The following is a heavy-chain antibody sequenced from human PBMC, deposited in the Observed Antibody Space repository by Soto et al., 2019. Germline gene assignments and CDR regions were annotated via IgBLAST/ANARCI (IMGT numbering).Heavy chain of an antibody. Sequence: SETLSLTCTVSGGSISSSRYYWGWIRQPPGKGLDWIGSIYYSGSTYYNPSLKSRVTISVDTSKNQFSLKLSSVTAADTAVYYCARHSRYCSSTSCYAAYYYGMDVWGQGTTVTVS. D-gene: IGHD2-2*01. CDR3: ARHSRYCSSTSCYAAYYYGMDV. V-gene: IGHV4-39*01. J-gene: IGHJ6*02. CDR1: GGSISSSRYY. CDR2: IYYSGST.